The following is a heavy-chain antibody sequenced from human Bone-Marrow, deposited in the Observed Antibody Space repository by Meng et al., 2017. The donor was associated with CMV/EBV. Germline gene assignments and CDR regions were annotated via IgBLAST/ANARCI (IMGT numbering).Heavy chain of an antibody. D-gene: IGHD2-2*02. CDR3: ARDRAPTYPFLYLRLGFGGDYYGMDV. J-gene: IGHJ6*02. CDR2: SYYSGST. Sequence: WVGRGAGGGLGWVGWSYYSGSTYYNPSLKSRVTISVDTSKNQFSLKLSSVTAADTAVYYCARDRAPTYPFLYLRLGFGGDYYGMDVWGQGTTVTVSS. V-gene: IGHV4-31*02.